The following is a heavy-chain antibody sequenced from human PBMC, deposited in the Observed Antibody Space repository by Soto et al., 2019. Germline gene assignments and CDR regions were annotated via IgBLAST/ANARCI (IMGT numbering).Heavy chain of an antibody. V-gene: IGHV4-59*01. CDR2: IYYSGST. D-gene: IGHD5-18*01. J-gene: IGHJ4*02. CDR3: ARGIQLWQYYFDY. CDR1: CGSISNYY. Sequence: PSETLSLTCTVSCGSISNYYWSWIRQPPGKGLEWIGYIYYSGSTNYNPSLKSRVTISVDTSKNQFSLKLSSVTAAGTAVYYCARGIQLWQYYFDYWGQGTLVTVSS.